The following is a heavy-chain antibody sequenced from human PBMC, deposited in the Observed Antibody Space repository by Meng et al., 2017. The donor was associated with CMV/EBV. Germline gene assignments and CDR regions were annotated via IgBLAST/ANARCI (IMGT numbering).Heavy chain of an antibody. CDR1: GFTFSSYS. J-gene: IGHJ6*02. CDR3: ARGYSNYYYYYGMDV. D-gene: IGHD4-11*01. CDR2: INSDGSST. Sequence: GGSLRLSCAASGFTFSSYSMNWVRQAPGKGLVWVSRINSDGSSTSYADSVKGRFTISRDNAKNTLYLQMNSLRAEDTAVYYCARGYSNYYYYYGMDVWGQGTTVTVSS. V-gene: IGHV3-74*01.